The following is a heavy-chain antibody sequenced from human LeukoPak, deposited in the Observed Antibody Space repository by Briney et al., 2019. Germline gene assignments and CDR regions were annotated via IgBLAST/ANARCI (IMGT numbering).Heavy chain of an antibody. CDR2: IKQDATEI. CDR3: ARALSYEYPDDY. V-gene: IGHV3-7*01. Sequence: GGSLRLSCAASGFSFRNSWMSWVRQAPGKGLEWVANIKQDATEIYYADSVKGRLTISRDNARKSLFLQMNILRVEDTAVYYCARALSYEYPDDYWGQGTLVTVSS. D-gene: IGHD5-18*01. J-gene: IGHJ4*02. CDR1: GFSFRNSW.